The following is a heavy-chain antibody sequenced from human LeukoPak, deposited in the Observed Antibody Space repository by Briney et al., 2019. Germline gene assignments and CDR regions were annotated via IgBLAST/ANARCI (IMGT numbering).Heavy chain of an antibody. CDR2: IYPGDSDT. V-gene: IGHV5-51*01. D-gene: IGHD2-2*01. J-gene: IGHJ4*02. CDR1: GYSFTTYW. CDR3: ARRQGCSSTSCPPDY. Sequence: GESLQISCRGSGYSFTTYWIGWVRQMPGKGVEWMGIIYPGDSDTRYTPSFQGQVTISADKSINTAYLQWSSLKASDTAMYYCARRQGCSSTSCPPDYWGQGTLVTVSS.